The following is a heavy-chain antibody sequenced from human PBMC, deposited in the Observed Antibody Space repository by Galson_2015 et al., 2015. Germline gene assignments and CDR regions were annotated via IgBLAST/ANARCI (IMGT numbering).Heavy chain of an antibody. D-gene: IGHD5-12*01. CDR2: IYYSGST. J-gene: IGHJ4*02. V-gene: IGHV4-39*01. CDR1: GGSISSSSYY. Sequence: SETLSLTCTVSGGSISSSSYYWGWIRQPPGKGLEWIGSIYYSGSTYYNPSLKSRVTISVDTSKNQFSLKLSSVTAADTAVYYCARRLNSGSVDYWGQGTLVTVSS. CDR3: ARRLNSGSVDY.